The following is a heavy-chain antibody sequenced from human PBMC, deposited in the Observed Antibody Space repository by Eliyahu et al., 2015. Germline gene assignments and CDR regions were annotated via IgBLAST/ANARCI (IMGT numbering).Heavy chain of an antibody. D-gene: IGHD3-22*01. V-gene: IGHV4-39*07. Sequence: QLQLQESGPGLVKPSEXLSLTCTVSGFSIGSSSYYWGWIRXPPGKGLEWIGSISYSENSYYNPSLKSRVTISVDTSKNQLSLKLSSVTAADTAVYYCASVRVPYDMDVWGQGTTVTVSS. CDR2: ISYSENS. CDR1: GFSIGSSSYY. J-gene: IGHJ6*02. CDR3: ASVRVPYDMDV.